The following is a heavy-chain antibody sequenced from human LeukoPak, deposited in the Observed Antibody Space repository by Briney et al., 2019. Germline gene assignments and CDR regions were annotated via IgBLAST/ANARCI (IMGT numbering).Heavy chain of an antibody. CDR3: AKGVAAARPHYFDD. D-gene: IGHD6-6*01. Sequence: GGSLRLSCAASGFTFNGSAMHWVRQASGKGLEWVGRITNKGNTYATAYAASVKGRFTISRDNSKNTLYLQVNSLRAEDTAVYYCAKGVAAARPHYFDDWGQGALVTVSS. V-gene: IGHV3-73*01. J-gene: IGHJ4*02. CDR2: ITNKGNTYAT. CDR1: GFTFNGSA.